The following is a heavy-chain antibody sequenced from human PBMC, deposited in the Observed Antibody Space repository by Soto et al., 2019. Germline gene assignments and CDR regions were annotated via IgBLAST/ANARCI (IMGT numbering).Heavy chain of an antibody. CDR3: ARGDPDWFDP. V-gene: IGHV4-59*01. Sequence: SETLSLTCTVSGGSISSYYWSWFRQPPGKGLEWIGYIYYSGSTNYNPSLKSRVTISVDTSKNQFSLKLSSVTAADTAVYYCARGDPDWFDPWGQGTLVTVSS. CDR1: GGSISSYY. CDR2: IYYSGST. J-gene: IGHJ5*02.